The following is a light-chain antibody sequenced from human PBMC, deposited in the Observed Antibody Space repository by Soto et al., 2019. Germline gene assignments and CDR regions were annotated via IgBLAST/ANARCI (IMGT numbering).Light chain of an antibody. V-gene: IGLV2-14*03. Sequence: QSALTQPASVSGSPGQSITISCTGTSSDIGAYKFVSWYQQHSGKAPKLMLYDVNIRPSGVSNRFSGSKSGNTASLTISGLQAEDEADYYCTSWTTSTTMIFGGGTKVTVL. CDR3: TSWTTSTTMI. J-gene: IGLJ2*01. CDR2: DVN. CDR1: SSDIGAYKF.